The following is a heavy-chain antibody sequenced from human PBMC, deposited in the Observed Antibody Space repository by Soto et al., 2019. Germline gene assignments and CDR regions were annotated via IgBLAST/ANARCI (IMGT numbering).Heavy chain of an antibody. CDR2: ISGSGGST. D-gene: IGHD6-6*01. Sequence: EVQLLESGGGLVQPGGSLRLSCAASGFTFTTYAMSWVRQAPGKGLEWVSAISGSGGSTYYTDSVKGRFTISRDNSKNTLYLQMNRLRVEDTAVYYCAKNWDTTFSSSSHWGQGTLVTVSS. CDR1: GFTFTTYA. CDR3: AKNWDTTFSSSSH. J-gene: IGHJ4*02. V-gene: IGHV3-23*01.